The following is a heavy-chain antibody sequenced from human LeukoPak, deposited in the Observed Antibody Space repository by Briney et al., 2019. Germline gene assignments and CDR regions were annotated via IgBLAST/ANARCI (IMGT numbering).Heavy chain of an antibody. CDR2: IWYDGSNK. CDR1: GFTFSSYG. V-gene: IGHV3-33*01. CDR3: ARGNYHAMDA. Sequence: GGSLRLSCAASGFTFSSYGMHWVRQAPGKGLEWVAVIWYDGSNKYYADSVKGRFTISRDNAKNSLYLQMNSLRAEDTAVYYCARGNYHAMDAWGQGTTVTVSS. J-gene: IGHJ6*02.